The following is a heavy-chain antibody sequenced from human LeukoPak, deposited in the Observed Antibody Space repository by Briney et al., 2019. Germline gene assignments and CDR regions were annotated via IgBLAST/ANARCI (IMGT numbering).Heavy chain of an antibody. CDR2: IGGSGIST. CDR3: AGDMRGSAKVWFDS. Sequence: GGSLRLSCAGSGLIFSNYAMSWVRQAPGKGLEWVSAIGGSGISTSYTDSVKGRFTISRDNSKNTLYLQMHYLRAEDTAVYYCAGDMRGSAKVWFDSWGQGALVIVSS. V-gene: IGHV3-23*01. D-gene: IGHD3-10*01. J-gene: IGHJ5*01. CDR1: GLIFSNYA.